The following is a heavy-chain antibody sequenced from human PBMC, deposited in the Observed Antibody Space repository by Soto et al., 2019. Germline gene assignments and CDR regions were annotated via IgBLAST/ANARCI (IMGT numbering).Heavy chain of an antibody. CDR3: ARGRSGYYGGLDY. V-gene: IGHV1-3*01. D-gene: IGHD3-22*01. CDR1: GYGFTSYT. CDR2: INADNGNT. J-gene: IGHJ4*02. Sequence: QVQLVQSGTEVMQPGASVKVSCKASGYGFTSYTMHWVRQAPGQSLEWMGWINADNGNTRSSQKFQGRVTITRDTYANTIYIELSSLSSEDTAVYYCARGRSGYYGGLDYWGQGTPVTVSS.